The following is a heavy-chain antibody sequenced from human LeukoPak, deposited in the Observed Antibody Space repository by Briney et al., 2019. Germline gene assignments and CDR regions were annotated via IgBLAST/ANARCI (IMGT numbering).Heavy chain of an antibody. Sequence: ASVKVSCKTSGYTFTSFDINWVRHTTGHGPEWMGWVNCDNENTGYARKFQGRVAITRDTSTSTVYLELNNLSSDDTAMYYCTRGPFLNGNAYNWFDPWGQGTLVTVSS. V-gene: IGHV1-8*03. CDR3: TRGPFLNGNAYNWFDP. CDR1: GYTFTSFD. J-gene: IGHJ5*02. CDR2: VNCDNENT. D-gene: IGHD1-20*01.